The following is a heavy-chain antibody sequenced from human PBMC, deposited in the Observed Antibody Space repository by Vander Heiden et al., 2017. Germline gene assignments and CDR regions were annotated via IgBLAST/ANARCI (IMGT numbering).Heavy chain of an antibody. CDR1: GFSLSTSGMR. V-gene: IGHV2-70*04. J-gene: IGHJ4*02. CDR3: ARAPLGVVTAIGFDY. Sequence: QVTLKESGPALVKPTQTLTLTCTFSGFSLSTSGMRVSWIRQPPGKALEWLARIDWDDDKFYSTSLKTKLTIFKETSKNQVVLKMTNKDPVDTGTDYCARAPLGVVTAIGFDYWGQGTLVTVSS. D-gene: IGHD2-21*02. CDR2: IDWDDDK.